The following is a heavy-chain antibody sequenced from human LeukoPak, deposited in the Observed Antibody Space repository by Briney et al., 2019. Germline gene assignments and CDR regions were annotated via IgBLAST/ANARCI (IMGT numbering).Heavy chain of an antibody. V-gene: IGHV3-23*01. CDR2: ISGSGGST. CDR3: AKTTFYDFWSGSTPFDY. Sequence: PGGSLRLSCAASGFTLSSYGMSWVRQAPGKGLEWVSAISGSGGSTYYADSVKGRFTISRDNSKNTLYLQMNSLRAEDTAIYYCAKTTFYDFWSGSTPFDYWGQGTLVTVSS. J-gene: IGHJ4*02. D-gene: IGHD3-3*01. CDR1: GFTLSSYG.